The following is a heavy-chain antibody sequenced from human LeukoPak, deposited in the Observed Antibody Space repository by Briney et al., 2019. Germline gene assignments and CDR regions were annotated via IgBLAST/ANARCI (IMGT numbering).Heavy chain of an antibody. D-gene: IGHD7-27*01. CDR1: GGSINNYY. CDR2: IYYSGST. Sequence: PSETLSLTCNVSGGSINNYYWTWIRQPPGKGLEWIGYIYYSGSTNYNPSLKSRVTISVDTSKNQFSLKLTSVTAADTAVYYCARISGDGAFDIWGQGTMVTVSS. J-gene: IGHJ3*02. CDR3: ARISGDGAFDI. V-gene: IGHV4-59*01.